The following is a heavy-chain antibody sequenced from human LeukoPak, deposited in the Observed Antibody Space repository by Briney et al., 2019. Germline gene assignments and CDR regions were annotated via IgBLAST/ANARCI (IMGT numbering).Heavy chain of an antibody. CDR3: ARGPYSSGWYGDNWFDP. CDR1: GGSFSGYY. J-gene: IGHJ5*02. CDR2: INHSGST. V-gene: IGHV4-34*01. Sequence: PSETLSLTCAVYGGSFSGYYWSWIRQPPGKGLEWIGEINHSGSTNYNPSLRSRVTISVDTSKNQFSLKLSSVTAADTAVYYCARGPYSSGWYGDNWFDPWGQGTLVTVSS. D-gene: IGHD6-19*01.